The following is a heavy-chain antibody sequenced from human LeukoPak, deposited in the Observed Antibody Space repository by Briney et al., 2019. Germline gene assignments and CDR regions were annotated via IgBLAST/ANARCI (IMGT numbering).Heavy chain of an antibody. V-gene: IGHV4-59*08. Sequence: SETLSLTCSVSSGSITSYYWSWLRQPPGKGLEWIGYIYYSGSTNYNPSVKSRVTMSVDTSKNQFSLKLNSVTAADTAVYYCARQYIDILTGYHRGELYWYFDLWGRGTLVTVSS. J-gene: IGHJ2*01. CDR3: ARQYIDILTGYHRGELYWYFDL. D-gene: IGHD3-9*01. CDR1: SGSITSYY. CDR2: IYYSGST.